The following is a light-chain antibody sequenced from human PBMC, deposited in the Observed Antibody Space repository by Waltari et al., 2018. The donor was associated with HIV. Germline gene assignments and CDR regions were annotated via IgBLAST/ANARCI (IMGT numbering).Light chain of an antibody. V-gene: IGKV3-11*01. CDR2: DAS. CDR3: QQRSNWPLT. Sequence: EIVLTQSPATLSLSPGERATLSCGASQSVRSHIAWYQQKPGQAPRLLIYDASNRATGSPARCSGSSSGTDFTLTISSLEPEDFAVYYCQQRSNWPLTFGGGTEVEIK. CDR1: QSVRSH. J-gene: IGKJ4*01.